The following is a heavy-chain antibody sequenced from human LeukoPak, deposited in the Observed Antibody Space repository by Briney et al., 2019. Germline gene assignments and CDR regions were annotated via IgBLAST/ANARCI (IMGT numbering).Heavy chain of an antibody. CDR2: ISYDGSNK. V-gene: IGHV3-30-3*02. Sequence: GGSLRLSCAASGFTLSNYALHWVRQAPGKGLEWVAVISYDGSNKYYADSVRGRFTISRDNSKDTLYLQLNSLTAEDTAIYYCAKPISGGLAVSADWFDPWGQGTLVTVSS. CDR1: GFTLSNYA. D-gene: IGHD6-19*01. CDR3: AKPISGGLAVSADWFDP. J-gene: IGHJ5*02.